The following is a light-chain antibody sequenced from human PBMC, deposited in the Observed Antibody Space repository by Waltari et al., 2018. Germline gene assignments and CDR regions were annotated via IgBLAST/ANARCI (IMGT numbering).Light chain of an antibody. J-gene: IGLJ3*02. Sequence: QSALTQPASVSGSLGQSVTISCTGSTSDIGAYDYVSWYQQHPGKTPKLLIYDVSSRPSGVSTRFSGSKCGNTASLTISGLQSEDEGDYYCSACTTTSTPLVFGGGTKVTVL. CDR1: TSDIGAYDY. V-gene: IGLV2-14*03. CDR2: DVS. CDR3: SACTTTSTPLV.